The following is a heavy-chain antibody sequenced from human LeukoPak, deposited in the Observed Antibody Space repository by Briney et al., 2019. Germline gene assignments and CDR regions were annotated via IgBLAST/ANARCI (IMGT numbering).Heavy chain of an antibody. CDR1: GFTVSSNY. J-gene: IGHJ4*02. Sequence: PGGSLRLSCAASGFTVSSNYMSWVRQAPGKGLEWVSVICSGGSTYYADSVKGRFTISRDNSKNTLYLQMNSLRAEDTAVYYCARDGAAGSRAYSSGWYIDYWGQGTLVTVSS. CDR3: ARDGAAGSRAYSSGWYIDY. V-gene: IGHV3-66*01. CDR2: ICSGGST. D-gene: IGHD6-19*01.